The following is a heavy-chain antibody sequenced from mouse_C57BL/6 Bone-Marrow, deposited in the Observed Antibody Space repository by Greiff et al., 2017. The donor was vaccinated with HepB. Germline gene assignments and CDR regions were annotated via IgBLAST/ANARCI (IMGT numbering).Heavy chain of an antibody. CDR3: AREGDYDWGFAY. V-gene: IGHV1-52*01. Sequence: VKLQQPGAELVRPGSSVKLSCKASGYTFTSYWMHWVKQRPIQGLEWIGNIDPSDSETHYNQKFKDKATLTVDKSSSTAYMQLSSLTSEDSAVYYCAREGDYDWGFAYWGQGTLVTVSA. D-gene: IGHD2-4*01. J-gene: IGHJ3*01. CDR2: IDPSDSET. CDR1: GYTFTSYW.